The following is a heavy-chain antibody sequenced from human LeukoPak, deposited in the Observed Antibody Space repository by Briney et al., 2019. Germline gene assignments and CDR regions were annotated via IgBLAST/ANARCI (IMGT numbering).Heavy chain of an antibody. D-gene: IGHD2/OR15-2a*01. Sequence: GGSLRLSCVASRFTFSSYSMTWVRRAPGAGLEWVSSISFGGGHIFYTDSVKGRFTIFRDDSKNSLYLEMNSLRAEDTAVYLCARIVLTPLYGMDVWGQGTTVTVSS. CDR1: RFTFSSYS. CDR3: ARIVLTPLYGMDV. CDR2: ISFGGGHI. V-gene: IGHV3-21*01. J-gene: IGHJ6*02.